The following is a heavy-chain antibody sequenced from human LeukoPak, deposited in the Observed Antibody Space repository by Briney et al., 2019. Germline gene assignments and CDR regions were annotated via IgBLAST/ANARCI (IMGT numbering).Heavy chain of an antibody. Sequence: PGGSLRLSCAASGFTFSSYAMSWVRQAPGKGLEWVSAISGSGGSTYYADSVKGRFTISRDSSKNTLYLQMNSLRAEDTAVYYCAKDPVFGYSSSLEYFQHWGQGTLVTVSS. V-gene: IGHV3-23*01. CDR3: AKDPVFGYSSSLEYFQH. CDR1: GFTFSSYA. J-gene: IGHJ1*01. CDR2: ISGSGGST. D-gene: IGHD6-13*01.